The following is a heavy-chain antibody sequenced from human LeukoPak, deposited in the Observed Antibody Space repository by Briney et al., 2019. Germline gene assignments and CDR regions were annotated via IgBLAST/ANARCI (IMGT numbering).Heavy chain of an antibody. Sequence: PSETLSLTCTVSGGSISSYYWSWIRQPPGKGLEWIGYIYTSGSTNYNPSLKSRVTIPVDTSKTHFSLKLSSVTAADTAVYYCAKSGSYYDEYCQHWGQGTLVTVSS. D-gene: IGHD1-26*01. CDR1: GGSISSYY. V-gene: IGHV4-4*09. J-gene: IGHJ1*01. CDR2: IYTSGST. CDR3: AKSGSYYDEYCQH.